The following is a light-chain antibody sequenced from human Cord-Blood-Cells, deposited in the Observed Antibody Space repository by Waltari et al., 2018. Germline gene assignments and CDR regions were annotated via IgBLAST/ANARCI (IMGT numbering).Light chain of an antibody. Sequence: QSALTQPASVSGSPGQSITISCTGTSSDVGGYNYVPWYQQHPGKAPKLMIYEVSTRPSGVSNRFSGSKSGNTASLTISGLQAEDEADYYCSSYTSSSTQVFGTGTKVTVL. CDR2: EVS. J-gene: IGLJ1*01. CDR3: SSYTSSSTQV. CDR1: SSDVGGYNY. V-gene: IGLV2-14*01.